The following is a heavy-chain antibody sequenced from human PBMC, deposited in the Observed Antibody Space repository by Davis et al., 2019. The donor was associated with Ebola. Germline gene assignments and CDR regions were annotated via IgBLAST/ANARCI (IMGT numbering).Heavy chain of an antibody. CDR1: GFTFSSYS. D-gene: IGHD3-22*01. CDR2: ISSSSYI. V-gene: IGHV3-21*01. CDR3: ARDGGGYYFIGYYFDY. Sequence: GGSLRLSCAASGFTFSSYSMNWVRQAPGKGLEWVSSISSSSYIYYADSVKGRFTISRDNAKNSLYLQMNSLRAEDTAVYYCARDGGGYYFIGYYFDYWGQGTLVTVSS. J-gene: IGHJ4*02.